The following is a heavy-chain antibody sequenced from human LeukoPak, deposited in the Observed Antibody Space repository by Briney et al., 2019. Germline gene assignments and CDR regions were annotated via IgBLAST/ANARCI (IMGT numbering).Heavy chain of an antibody. Sequence: PSETLSLTCTVSGGSISSYYWSWIRQPPGKGLEWIGYIYYSGSTNYNPSLKSRVTISVDTSKNQFSLKLSSVTAADTAVYYCARARWTRPGYMDVWGKGTTVTVSS. J-gene: IGHJ6*03. CDR3: ARARWTRPGYMDV. D-gene: IGHD3/OR15-3a*01. V-gene: IGHV4-59*01. CDR1: GGSISSYY. CDR2: IYYSGST.